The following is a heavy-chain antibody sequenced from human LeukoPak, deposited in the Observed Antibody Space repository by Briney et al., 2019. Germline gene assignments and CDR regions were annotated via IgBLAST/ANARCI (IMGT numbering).Heavy chain of an antibody. CDR1: GGTFSSYA. V-gene: IGHV1-69*13. J-gene: IGHJ6*02. CDR3: AKDQGLRYSGYNGPDYYYGMDV. Sequence: ASVKVSCKASGGTFSSYAISWVRQAPGQGLEWMGGIIPIFGTANYAQKFQGRVTITADESTSTAYMELSSLRAEDTAVYYCAKDQGLRYSGYNGPDYYYGMDVWGQGTTVTVSS. CDR2: IIPIFGTA. D-gene: IGHD5-12*01.